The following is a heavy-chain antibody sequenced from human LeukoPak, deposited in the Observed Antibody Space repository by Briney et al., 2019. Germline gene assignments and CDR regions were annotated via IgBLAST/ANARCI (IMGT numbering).Heavy chain of an antibody. CDR1: GFTFSSYV. J-gene: IGHJ3*02. CDR3: GRLGDAFDI. Sequence: PGGSLRLSCSASGFTFSSYVLHWVRQAPGKGLEDVSAISGNGESTYYVDSVKGRFTISRDNAKNTLYLQMSSLRPEDTAIYYCGRLGDAFDIWGQGTMVTVSS. D-gene: IGHD6-6*01. CDR2: ISGNGEST. V-gene: IGHV3-64D*06.